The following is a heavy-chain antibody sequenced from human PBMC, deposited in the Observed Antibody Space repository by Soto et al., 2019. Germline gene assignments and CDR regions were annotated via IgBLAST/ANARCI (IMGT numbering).Heavy chain of an antibody. Sequence: ASLKVSCKASGYLFTNNYVSWVRQATGQGLEWMGWMNPGSGDTGYAQKFQGRVTMTRDISIATAYMELSSLRSDDTALYYCARMATFGSLNWFDPWGQGTLITVSS. V-gene: IGHV1-8*01. D-gene: IGHD3-16*01. CDR1: GYLFTNNY. J-gene: IGHJ5*02. CDR3: ARMATFGSLNWFDP. CDR2: MNPGSGDT.